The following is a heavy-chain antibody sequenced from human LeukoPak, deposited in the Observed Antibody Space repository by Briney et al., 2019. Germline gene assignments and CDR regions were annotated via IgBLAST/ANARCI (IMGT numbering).Heavy chain of an antibody. CDR1: GFTFSLFA. V-gene: IGHV3-21*05. CDR3: ARDTFQPGLIDS. Sequence: GGSLRPSCAASGFTFSLFAMNWVRQVQGKGRGWVSYINDDSSDIHYAGSVRGRFTISRDDARKTLYLQLSSLRVEDTAVYYCARDTFQPGLIDSWGQGTLVTVSS. J-gene: IGHJ4*02. CDR2: INDDSSDI. D-gene: IGHD2-2*01.